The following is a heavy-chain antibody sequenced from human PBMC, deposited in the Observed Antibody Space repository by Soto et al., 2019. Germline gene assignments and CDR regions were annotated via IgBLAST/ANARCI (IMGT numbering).Heavy chain of an antibody. J-gene: IGHJ4*02. CDR3: ARQLDSTVFDY. D-gene: IGHD4-17*01. CDR1: GTFVSSNSYH. V-gene: IGHV4-61*01. CDR2: ISYSGNT. Sequence: PSETLSLTCSVAGTFVSSNSYHWTWIRQSPKKGLEWIGYISYSGNTNYDPSLESRVTMSLDTSSNQFSMSLRSVTAADTATYYCARQLDSTVFDYWGRGTLVTVSS.